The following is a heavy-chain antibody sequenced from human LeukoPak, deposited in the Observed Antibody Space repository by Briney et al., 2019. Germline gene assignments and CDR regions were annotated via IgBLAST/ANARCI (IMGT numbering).Heavy chain of an antibody. D-gene: IGHD3-22*01. Sequence: SETLSLTCTVSGGSISSYYWSWIRQPPGKGLEWIGYMYYSGSTNYNPSLKSRVTISVDTSKNQFSLKLSSVTAADTAVYFCARGLYSYDSSGYYPGAFDIWGQGTMVTVSS. V-gene: IGHV4-59*08. CDR2: MYYSGST. CDR1: GGSISSYY. CDR3: ARGLYSYDSSGYYPGAFDI. J-gene: IGHJ3*02.